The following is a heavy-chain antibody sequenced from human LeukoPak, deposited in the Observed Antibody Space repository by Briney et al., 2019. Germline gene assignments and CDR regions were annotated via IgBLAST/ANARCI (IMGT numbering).Heavy chain of an antibody. CDR1: GFTFSNYA. CDR2: IGIRSLTP. D-gene: IGHD2-21*01. V-gene: IGHV3-23*01. J-gene: IGHJ4*02. Sequence: GGSLRLSCAASGFTFSNYAMTWVRQAPGRGLEWVSAIGIRSLTPTYAQSVKVRFTISRDDSKNTLYLQMNSLRAEDTAIYYCAKDFRCDWWGQGTLVTVSS. CDR3: AKDFRCDW.